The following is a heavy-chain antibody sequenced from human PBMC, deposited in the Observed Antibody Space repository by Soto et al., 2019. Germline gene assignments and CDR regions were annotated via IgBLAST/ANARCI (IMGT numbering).Heavy chain of an antibody. V-gene: IGHV3-23*01. D-gene: IGHD6-19*01. CDR3: AKYQWLPEWAFYYYYGMDV. Sequence: EVQLLESGGGLVQPGGSLRLSCAASGFTFSSYAMSWVRQAPGKGLEWVSAISGSGGSTYYADSVKGRFTISRDNYKNTLYLQMNSLIAEDTDVYYCAKYQWLPEWAFYYYYGMDVWGPGTTVTVS. CDR1: GFTFSSYA. J-gene: IGHJ6*02. CDR2: ISGSGGST.